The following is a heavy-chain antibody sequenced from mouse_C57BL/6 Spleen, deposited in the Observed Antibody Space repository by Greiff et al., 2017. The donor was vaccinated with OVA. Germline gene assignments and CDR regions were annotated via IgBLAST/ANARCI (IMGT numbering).Heavy chain of an antibody. CDR3: ARLTGYDGRVYFDD. CDR2: INPSSGNT. Sequence: QVQLQQSGAELARPGASVKMSCKASGYTFTSYTMHWVKQRPGQGLEWIGYINPSSGNTKYNQKFKDKATLTADKSSSTAYMQLSSLTSEDSAVYYCARLTGYDGRVYFDDWGQGTTLTVSS. CDR1: GYTFTSYT. D-gene: IGHD2-2*01. J-gene: IGHJ2*01. V-gene: IGHV1-4*01.